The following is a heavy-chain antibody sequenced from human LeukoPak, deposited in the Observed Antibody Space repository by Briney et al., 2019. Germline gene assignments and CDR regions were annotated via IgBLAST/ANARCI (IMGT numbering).Heavy chain of an antibody. J-gene: IGHJ4*02. CDR1: GGSISSSSYY. CDR2: IYYSGST. V-gene: IGHV4-39*07. D-gene: IGHD3-10*01. CDR3: ARLRFGEFFDY. Sequence: SETLSLTCTVSGGSISSSSYYWGWIRQPPGKGLEWIGSIYYSGSTYYNPSLKSRVTISVDTSKNQFSLKLSSVTAADTAVYYCARLRFGEFFDYWGQGTLVTVSS.